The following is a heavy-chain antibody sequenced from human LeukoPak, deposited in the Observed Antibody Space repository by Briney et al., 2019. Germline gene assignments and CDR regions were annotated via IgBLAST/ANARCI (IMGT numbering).Heavy chain of an antibody. CDR1: GGSISSSSYY. Sequence: SETLSLTCTVSGGSISSSSYYWGWIRQPPGKGLEWIGSIYYSGSTYYNPSLKSRVTISVDTSKNQFSLKLSSVTAADTAVYYCARRVVAGRYYFDYWGQGTLVTVSS. D-gene: IGHD6-19*01. J-gene: IGHJ4*02. V-gene: IGHV4-39*01. CDR2: IYYSGST. CDR3: ARRVVAGRYYFDY.